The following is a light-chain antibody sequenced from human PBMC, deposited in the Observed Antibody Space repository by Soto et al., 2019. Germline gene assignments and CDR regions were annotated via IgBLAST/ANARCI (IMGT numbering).Light chain of an antibody. CDR3: EQYSYWWT. V-gene: IGKV3-15*01. J-gene: IGKJ1*01. CDR1: QSVGSK. CDR2: GAS. Sequence: EIVMTQSPATLSVSPGESATLSCRASQSVGSKLAWFQQKAGQGPRLLIYGASTRATGIPARFSGSGSGTDFTLTISSLHSEDFAVYFCEQYSYWWTFGQGTKVEVK.